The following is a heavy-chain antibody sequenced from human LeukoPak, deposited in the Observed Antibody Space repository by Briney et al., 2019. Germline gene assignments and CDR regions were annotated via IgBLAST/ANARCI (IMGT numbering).Heavy chain of an antibody. V-gene: IGHV4-39*01. CDR2: IYYCGST. J-gene: IGHJ6*02. CDR1: GGSISSSSYY. Sequence: PSQTLSLTCTVSGGSISSSSYYWGWIRQPPGKGLEWIGSIYYCGSTYYNPSLKSRVTISVDTSKNQFSLKLSSVTAADTAVYYCARQIEGIAAAGSRLYYYYGMDVWGQGTTVTVSS. CDR3: ARQIEGIAAAGSRLYYYYGMDV. D-gene: IGHD6-13*01.